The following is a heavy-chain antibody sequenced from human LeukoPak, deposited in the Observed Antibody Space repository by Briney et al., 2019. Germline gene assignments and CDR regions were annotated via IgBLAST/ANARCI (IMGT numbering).Heavy chain of an antibody. CDR3: ARDGISGYSYGCDY. CDR2: IWYDGSNK. D-gene: IGHD5-18*01. V-gene: IGHV3-33*01. CDR1: GFTFSSYG. J-gene: IGHJ4*02. Sequence: GGSLRLSCAASGFTFSSYGMHWVRQAPGKGLEWVAVIWYDGSNKYYADSVKGRFTISRDNSKNTLYLQMNSLRAEDTAVYYCARDGISGYSYGCDYWGQGTLVTVSS.